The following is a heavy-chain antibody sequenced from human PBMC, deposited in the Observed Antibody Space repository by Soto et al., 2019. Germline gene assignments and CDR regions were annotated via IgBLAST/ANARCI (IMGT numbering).Heavy chain of an antibody. V-gene: IGHV3-23*01. CDR2: ISGSGGST. D-gene: IGHD3-10*01. Sequence: GGSLRLSCAASGFTFSSYAMSWVRQAPGKGLEWVSAISGSGGSTYYADSVKGRFTISRDNSKNTLYLQMNSLRAEDTAVYYCAKCPSAGAYYHYYYMDVWGKGTTVTVSS. CDR1: GFTFSSYA. J-gene: IGHJ6*03. CDR3: AKCPSAGAYYHYYYMDV.